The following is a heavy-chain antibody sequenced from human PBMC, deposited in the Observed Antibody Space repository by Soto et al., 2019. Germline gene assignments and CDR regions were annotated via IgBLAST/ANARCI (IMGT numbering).Heavy chain of an antibody. J-gene: IGHJ5*02. Sequence: PSETLSLTCTVSGGSISSYYWSWIRQPPGKGLEWIGYIYYSGSTNYNPSLKSRVTISVDTSKNQISLKLSSVTAADTAVYYCARDQRYCSSTSCYGWFDPWGQGTLVTVSS. CDR1: GGSISSYY. V-gene: IGHV4-59*01. CDR2: IYYSGST. D-gene: IGHD2-2*01. CDR3: ARDQRYCSSTSCYGWFDP.